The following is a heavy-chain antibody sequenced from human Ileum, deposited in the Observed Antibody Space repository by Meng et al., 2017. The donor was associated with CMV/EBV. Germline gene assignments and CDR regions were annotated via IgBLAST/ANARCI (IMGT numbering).Heavy chain of an antibody. V-gene: IGHV3-9*01. CDR3: AKGRRRYSSSWYYFDY. CDR1: GFTFDDYA. CDR2: ISWNSGSI. Sequence: SLKISCAASGFTFDDYAMHWVRQAPGKGLEWVSGISWNSGSIGYADSVKGRFTISRDNAKNSLYLQMNSLRAEDTALYYCAKGRRRYSSSWYYFDYWGQGTLVTVSS. J-gene: IGHJ4*02. D-gene: IGHD6-13*01.